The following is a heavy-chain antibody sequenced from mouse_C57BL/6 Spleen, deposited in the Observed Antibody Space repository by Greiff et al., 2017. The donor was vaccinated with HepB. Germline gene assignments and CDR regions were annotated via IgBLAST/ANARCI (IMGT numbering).Heavy chain of an antibody. V-gene: IGHV5-16*01. CDR3: ARDRGVHYFDY. D-gene: IGHD2-14*01. CDR1: GFTFSDYY. CDR2: INYDGSST. Sequence: EVKLMESEGGLVQPGSSMKLSCTASGFTFSDYYMAWVRQVPEKGLEWVANINYDGSSTYYLDSLKSRFIISRDNAKNILYLQMSSLKSEDTATYYCARDRGVHYFDYWGQGTTLTVSS. J-gene: IGHJ2*01.